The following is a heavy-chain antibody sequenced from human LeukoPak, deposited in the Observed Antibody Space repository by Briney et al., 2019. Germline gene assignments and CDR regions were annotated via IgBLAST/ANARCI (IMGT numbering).Heavy chain of an antibody. D-gene: IGHD3-10*01. CDR2: IYYSGST. Sequence: SETLSLTCTVSGGSIISSSYYWGWIRQPPGKGLEWIGSIYYSGSTYYNPSLKSRVTISVDTSKNQFSLKLSSVTAADTAVYYCARLVDSGYYFDYWGQGTLVTVSS. CDR1: GGSIISSSYY. CDR3: ARLVDSGYYFDY. J-gene: IGHJ4*02. V-gene: IGHV4-39*01.